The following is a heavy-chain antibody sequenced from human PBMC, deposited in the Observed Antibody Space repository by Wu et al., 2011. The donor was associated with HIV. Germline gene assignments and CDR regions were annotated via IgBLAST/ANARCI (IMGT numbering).Heavy chain of an antibody. CDR3: ARGTSRQGAFDF. CDR1: GYTFTAYY. J-gene: IGHJ3*01. CDR2: INPNSGDT. D-gene: IGHD3/OR15-3a*01. Sequence: VQLGQSGAEVKKPGASVKVSCKASGYTFTAYYMHWVRQAPGQGLEWMGWINPNSGDTYYAQKFQGRVSMPRDTSISTAYMELRRLSSDDTAVYYCARGTSRQGAFDFWGQGTMVTVSS. V-gene: IGHV1-2*02.